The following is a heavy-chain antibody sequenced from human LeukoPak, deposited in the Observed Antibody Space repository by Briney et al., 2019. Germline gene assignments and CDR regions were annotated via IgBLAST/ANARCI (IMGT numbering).Heavy chain of an antibody. Sequence: NPWGSLRLSCAASGFTFSDYYMSWIRQAPGKGLGWVSYISSSGSTIYYADSVKGRFTISRDNAKNSLYLQMNSLRAEDTAVYYCARERYCSGGSCYWTRDFDYWGQGTLVTVSS. D-gene: IGHD2-15*01. CDR1: GFTFSDYY. CDR3: ARERYCSGGSCYWTRDFDY. CDR2: ISSSGSTI. V-gene: IGHV3-11*04. J-gene: IGHJ4*02.